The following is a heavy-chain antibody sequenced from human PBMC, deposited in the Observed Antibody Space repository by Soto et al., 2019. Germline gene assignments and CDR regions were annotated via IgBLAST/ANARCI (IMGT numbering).Heavy chain of an antibody. CDR2: ISGSGGST. CDR3: AKDRACSGGSCYFGFDY. V-gene: IGHV3-23*01. J-gene: IGHJ4*02. D-gene: IGHD2-15*01. CDR1: AFTFSSYS. Sequence: PGGSLRLSCAASAFTFSSYSMSWVRQAPGKGLEWVSAISGSGGSTYYADSVKGRFTTSRDNSKNTLYLQMNSLRAEDTAVYYCAKDRACSGGSCYFGFDYWGQGT.